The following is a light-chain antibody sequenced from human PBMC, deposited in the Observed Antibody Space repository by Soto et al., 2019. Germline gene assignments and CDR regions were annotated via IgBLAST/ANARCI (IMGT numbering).Light chain of an antibody. J-gene: IGKJ5*01. CDR3: QQLNSYTLT. Sequence: DIQLTQSPSFLSAPVGDRVTITCRASQGIRSYLAWYQPTPGKAPKLLIYAASTLQSGVPSRFSGSGAGTECTRTISSLQPEDFPTDYCQQLNSYTLTFGQGTRLEIK. CDR2: AAS. CDR1: QGIRSY. V-gene: IGKV1-9*01.